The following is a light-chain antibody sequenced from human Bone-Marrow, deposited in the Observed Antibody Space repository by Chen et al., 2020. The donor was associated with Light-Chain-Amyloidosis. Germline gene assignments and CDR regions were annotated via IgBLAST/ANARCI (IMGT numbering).Light chain of an antibody. CDR3: QSADSSGTYEVI. V-gene: IGLV3-25*03. CDR1: DLPTKY. J-gene: IGLJ2*01. Sequence: SYELTQPPSGSVAPGQTAMFTCSGDDLPTKYAYWYQQKPGQAPVLVIHRDTERPSGISERFSGSSSGTTATLTISGVQAEDEADYHCQSADSSGTYEVIFGGGTKLTVL. CDR2: RDT.